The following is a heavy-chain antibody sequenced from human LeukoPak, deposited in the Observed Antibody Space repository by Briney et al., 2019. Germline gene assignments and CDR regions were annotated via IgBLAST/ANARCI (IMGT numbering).Heavy chain of an antibody. V-gene: IGHV1-18*04. CDR1: GYTFTSYG. J-gene: IGHJ4*02. Sequence: ASVKVSCKASGYTFTSYGISWVRQAPGQGLEWMGWISAYNGNTNYAQKLQGRVTMTTDTSTSTAYMELRSLRSDDTAVYYCVRSPGRGYSYGYAFWYWGQGTLVTVSS. CDR3: VRSPGRGYSYGYAFWY. D-gene: IGHD5-18*01. CDR2: ISAYNGNT.